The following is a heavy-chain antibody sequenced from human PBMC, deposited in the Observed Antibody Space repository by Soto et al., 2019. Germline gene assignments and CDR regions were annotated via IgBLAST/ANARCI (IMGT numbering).Heavy chain of an antibody. CDR3: ARGPLSLYSADFR. CDR2: INGVNGDT. V-gene: IGHV1-3*01. J-gene: IGHJ4*02. D-gene: IGHD3-16*02. CDR1: VYNFTSYS. Sequence: QVQLVQSGAEMRKPGASVMGSCKASVYNFTSYSSNWVRRAPGQRREWMGWINGVNGDTKYSQRFQDRVTITRDTYANTVYMERSSLKAEDKSIYYSARGPLSLYSADFRWGRGTPVTVSS.